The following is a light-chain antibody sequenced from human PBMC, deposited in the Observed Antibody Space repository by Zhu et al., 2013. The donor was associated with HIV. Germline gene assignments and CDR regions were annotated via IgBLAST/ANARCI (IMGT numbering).Light chain of an antibody. CDR2: GAS. V-gene: IGKV1-27*01. CDR3: QVADGDFQFI. Sequence: DIQMTQSPSSLSASEGDKVTITCRASQDISDHLVWYHQKPGKPPKVVVYGASSLHSGVPSRLSASGSGLSFSLTISRFQSEDVGTYYCQVADGDFQFIFGHGTKVDIK. J-gene: IGKJ3*01. CDR1: QDISDH.